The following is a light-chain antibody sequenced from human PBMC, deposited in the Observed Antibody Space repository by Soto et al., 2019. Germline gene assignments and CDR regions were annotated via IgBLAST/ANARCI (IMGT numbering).Light chain of an antibody. CDR1: SSDVGGYNY. CDR3: SSSTSSTAYV. V-gene: IGLV2-14*01. CDR2: EVS. J-gene: IGLJ1*01. Sequence: QSVLTQPASVSGSPGQSITISCTGTSSDVGGYNYVSWYQLHPGKAPKLIIYEVSNRPSGVSNRFSGSKSGNTASLTISGLQAEDEADYYCSSSTSSTAYVFGTGTKVTV.